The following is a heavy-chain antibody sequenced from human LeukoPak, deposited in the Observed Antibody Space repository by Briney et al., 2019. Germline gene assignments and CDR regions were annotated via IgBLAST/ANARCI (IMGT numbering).Heavy chain of an antibody. V-gene: IGHV4-4*07. CDR2: IYTSGTI. CDR1: GVSISAYF. CDR3: ARKDGDF. Sequence: SETLSLTCTVSGVSISAYFWTWIRQPAGKGLEWIGRIYTSGTINYNPSLESRLTMSLDTSKNQISLRLSSVTAADTGVYYCARKDGDFWGQGTLVTASS. J-gene: IGHJ4*02.